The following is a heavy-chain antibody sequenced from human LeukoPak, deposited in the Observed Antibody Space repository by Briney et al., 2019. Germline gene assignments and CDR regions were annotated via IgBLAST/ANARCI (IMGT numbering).Heavy chain of an antibody. CDR2: ISSSSSYI. V-gene: IGHV3-11*06. Sequence: TGGSLRLSCAASGFTFSDYYMSWIRQAPGKGLEWVSSISSSSSYIYYADSVKGRFTISRDNAKNSLYLQMNSLRAEDTAVYYCAREIQWLPLDYWGQGTLVTVSS. J-gene: IGHJ4*02. CDR3: AREIQWLPLDY. CDR1: GFTFSDYY. D-gene: IGHD5-12*01.